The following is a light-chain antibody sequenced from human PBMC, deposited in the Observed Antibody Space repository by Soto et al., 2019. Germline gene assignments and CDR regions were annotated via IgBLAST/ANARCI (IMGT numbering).Light chain of an antibody. CDR1: ESLSTY. Sequence: EIVMTQSPATLSVSPGERVTLSCRASESLSTYLAWYQQKPGQAPRLLIYGASTKATGIPARFSGSGSATNFPLTIGSLQSEDFAFYYCQSYNDCLFPFGRGTRVNIK. V-gene: IGKV3-15*01. J-gene: IGKJ2*01. CDR2: GAS. CDR3: QSYNDCLFP.